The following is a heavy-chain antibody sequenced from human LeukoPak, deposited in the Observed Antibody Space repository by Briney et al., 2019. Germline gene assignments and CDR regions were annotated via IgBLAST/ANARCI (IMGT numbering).Heavy chain of an antibody. J-gene: IGHJ4*02. D-gene: IGHD3-22*01. CDR3: AKRGVVIRVILVGFHKEAYYYDS. V-gene: IGHV3-23*01. CDR2: ISGSGGST. CDR1: GITLSNYG. Sequence: GSLRLSCAVSGITLSNYGMSWVRQAPGKGLEWVAGISGSGGSTTYADSVKGRFTISRDNPKNTLYLHMNNLRAEDTAVYFCAKRGVVIRVILVGFHKEAYYYDSWGQGALVTVSS.